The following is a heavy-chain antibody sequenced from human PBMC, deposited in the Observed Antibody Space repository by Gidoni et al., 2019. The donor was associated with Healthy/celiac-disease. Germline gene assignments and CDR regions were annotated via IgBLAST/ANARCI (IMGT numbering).Heavy chain of an antibody. CDR2: IYYSGST. CDR3: ARALSWDTAMVKGAFDI. Sequence: QLQLQESGPGRVKPSETLSLTCTVSGGSISSSSYYWGWIRQPPGKGLEWIGSIYYSGSTYYNPSLKSRVTISVDTSKNQFSLKLSSVTAADTAVYYCARALSWDTAMVKGAFDIWGQGTMVTVSS. V-gene: IGHV4-39*07. J-gene: IGHJ3*02. D-gene: IGHD5-18*01. CDR1: GGSISSSSYY.